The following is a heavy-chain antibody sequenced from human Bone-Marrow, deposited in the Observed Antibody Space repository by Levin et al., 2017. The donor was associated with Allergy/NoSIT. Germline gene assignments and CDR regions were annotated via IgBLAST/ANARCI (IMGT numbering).Heavy chain of an antibody. J-gene: IGHJ6*02. CDR2: ISSSGNSM. Sequence: GGSLRLSCVMSGFTFNTYSMNWVRQAPGKGLEWISSISSSGNSMYYVDSVKGRFNISRDNAKNSLHLQMSRLRDDDTAVYYCARVSGGILRDGLDVWGQGTTVTVSS. D-gene: IGHD2-15*01. CDR3: ARVSGGILRDGLDV. V-gene: IGHV3-21*06. CDR1: GFTFNTYS.